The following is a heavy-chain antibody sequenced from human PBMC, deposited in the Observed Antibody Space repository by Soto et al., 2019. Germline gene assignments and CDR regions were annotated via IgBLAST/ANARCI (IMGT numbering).Heavy chain of an antibody. V-gene: IGHV3-66*01. CDR2: IYSGGST. J-gene: IGHJ6*02. CDR1: GFTVSSNY. D-gene: IGHD3-3*01. CDR3: ARGPSQFLEWPLGDYYYGMDV. Sequence: GGSLRLSCAASGFTVSSNYMSWVRQAPGKGLEWVSVIYSGGSTYYADSVKGRFTISRDNSKNTLYLQMNSLRAEDTAVYYCARGPSQFLEWPLGDYYYGMDVWGQGTKVTVSS.